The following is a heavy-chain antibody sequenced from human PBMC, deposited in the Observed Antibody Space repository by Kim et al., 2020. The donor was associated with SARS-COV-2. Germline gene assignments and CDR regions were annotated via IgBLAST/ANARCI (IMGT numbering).Heavy chain of an antibody. CDR1: GFTFGDYA. CDR3: TRDRWELLYDAFDI. J-gene: IGHJ3*02. CDR2: IRSKAYGGTT. Sequence: GGSLRLSCTASGFTFGDYAMSWFRQAPGKGLEWVGFIRSKAYGGTTEYAASVKGRFTISRDDSKSIAYLQMNSLKTEDTAVYYCTRDRWELLYDAFDIWGQGTMVTVSS. D-gene: IGHD1-26*01. V-gene: IGHV3-49*03.